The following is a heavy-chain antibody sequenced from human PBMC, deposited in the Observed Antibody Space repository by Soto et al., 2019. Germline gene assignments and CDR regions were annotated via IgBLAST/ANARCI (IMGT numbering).Heavy chain of an antibody. D-gene: IGHD5-12*01. J-gene: IGHJ6*02. V-gene: IGHV1-18*01. Sequence: QVQLVQSGAEVKKPGASVKVSCKASGYTFTRSGTSWVRQAPGQGLKRMGWISTYNGDTNYAQTFQARVTMTPDSATSTVYMELRSLRSDDSAVYYCARGGVAPYYYYGMDVWGQGTPVTVSS. CDR2: ISTYNGDT. CDR3: ARGGVAPYYYYGMDV. CDR1: GYTFTRSG.